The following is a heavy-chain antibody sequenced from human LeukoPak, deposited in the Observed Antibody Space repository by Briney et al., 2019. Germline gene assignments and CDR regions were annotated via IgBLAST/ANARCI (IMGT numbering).Heavy chain of an antibody. Sequence: GGSLRLSCAASGFTFSSYSMNWVRQAPRKGLEWVSSISSSSSYIYYADSVKGRFTISRDNAKNSLYLQMNSLRAEDTAVYYCARGGYGDYVYYFDYWGQGTLVTVSS. CDR1: GFTFSSYS. D-gene: IGHD4-17*01. J-gene: IGHJ4*02. CDR3: ARGGYGDYVYYFDY. CDR2: ISSSSSYI. V-gene: IGHV3-21*01.